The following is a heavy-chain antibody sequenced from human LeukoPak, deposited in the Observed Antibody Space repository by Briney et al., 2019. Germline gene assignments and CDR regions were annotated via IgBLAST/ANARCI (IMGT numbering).Heavy chain of an antibody. CDR1: GYTFTSYA. CDR2: INAGNGNT. Sequence: ASVKVSCKASGYTFTSYAMHWVRQAPGQRLEWMGWINAGNGNTKYSQKFQGRVTITRDTSASTAYMKLSSLRSEDTAVYYCARDGSRVEFDYWGQGTLVTVSS. CDR3: ARDGSRVEFDY. V-gene: IGHV1-3*01. J-gene: IGHJ4*02. D-gene: IGHD2-15*01.